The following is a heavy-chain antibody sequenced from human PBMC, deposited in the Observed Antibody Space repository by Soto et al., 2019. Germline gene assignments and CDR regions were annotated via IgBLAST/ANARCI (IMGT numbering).Heavy chain of an antibody. Sequence: ESGPTLVNPTQTLTLTCTFSGFSLSTSGMCVGWVRQPPGKVLEWLALIDWHDDKYYRTSLKTRLTISKDTSKNHVVPTMSNMDPVDTATYYYARIPVAAAGFYGMDVWGQGTTVTVSS. D-gene: IGHD6-13*01. V-gene: IGHV2-70*20. CDR3: ARIPVAAAGFYGMDV. CDR2: IDWHDDK. CDR1: GFSLSTSGMC. J-gene: IGHJ6*02.